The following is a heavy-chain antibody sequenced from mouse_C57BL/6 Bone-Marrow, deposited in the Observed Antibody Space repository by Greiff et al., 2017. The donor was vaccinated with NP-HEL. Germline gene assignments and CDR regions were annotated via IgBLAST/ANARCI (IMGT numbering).Heavy chain of an antibody. CDR2: IYPGSGNT. D-gene: IGHD1-1*01. CDR3: ARAHYGSSFPV. CDR1: GYTFTDYY. V-gene: IGHV1-76*01. J-gene: IGHJ1*03. Sequence: VQLQQSGAELVRPGASVKLSCKASGYTFTDYYINWVKQRPGQGLEWIARIYPGSGNTYYNEKFKGKATLTADKSSSTAYMQLSSLTSEDSAVYFCARAHYGSSFPVWGTGTTVTVSS.